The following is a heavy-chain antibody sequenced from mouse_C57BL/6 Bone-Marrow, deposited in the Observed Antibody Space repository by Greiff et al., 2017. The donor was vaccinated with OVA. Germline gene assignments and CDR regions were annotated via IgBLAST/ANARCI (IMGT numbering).Heavy chain of an antibody. J-gene: IGHJ1*03. CDR1: GYASSGYG. V-gene: IGHV1-80*01. D-gene: IGHD1-1*02. CDR2: IYPGDGDT. CDR3: ARSSRVATRYFDV. Sequence: VQLQESGAELVKPGASVKFSCKASGYASSGYGMNWVKQSPGKGLEGIGQIYPGDGDTNYNGKFKGKATLTADKSSSTAYMQLSSLTSEDSAVYFCARSSRVATRYFDVWGTGTTVTVSS.